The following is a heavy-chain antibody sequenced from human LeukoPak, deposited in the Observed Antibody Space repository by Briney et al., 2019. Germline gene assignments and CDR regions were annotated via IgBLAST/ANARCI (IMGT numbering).Heavy chain of an antibody. CDR1: GFTFSSYV. J-gene: IGHJ4*02. CDR3: ARDQRYSSCWYGVFES. D-gene: IGHD6-19*01. CDR2: IPHDGSQI. Sequence: PGRSPRLSCVASGFTFSSYVMHWVRQAPGKGLEWVTAIPHDGSQIYYAASVKGRFTVSRDNSKNTLFLQMNSLRADDTAVYYCARDQRYSSCWYGVFESWGQGTLVTVSS. V-gene: IGHV3-30*04.